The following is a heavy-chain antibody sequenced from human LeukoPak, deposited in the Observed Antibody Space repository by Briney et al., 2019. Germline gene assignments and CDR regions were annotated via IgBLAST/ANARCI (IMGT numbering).Heavy chain of an antibody. Sequence: SETLSLTCTVPGDSTASGYYGGWIRQAPGKGLEWIGSIYQSRTTYYNPSLKSRVTISIDTSKNQFSLRLTSVTDADTAVYYCARGRRGYRTEFDSWGQGTLVTVSS. CDR3: ARGRRGYRTEFDS. V-gene: IGHV4-38-2*02. J-gene: IGHJ4*02. D-gene: IGHD3-22*01. CDR1: GDSTASGYY. CDR2: IYQSRTT.